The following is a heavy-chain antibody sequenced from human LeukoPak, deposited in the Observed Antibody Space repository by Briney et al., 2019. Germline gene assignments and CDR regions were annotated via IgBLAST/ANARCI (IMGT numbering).Heavy chain of an antibody. CDR3: ARVVWIIGYCSSTSCYTYYFDY. D-gene: IGHD2-2*02. CDR1: GGSISSYY. V-gene: IGHV4-4*07. J-gene: IGHJ4*02. Sequence: SETLSLTCTVSGGSISSYYWSWIRQPAGKGLEWIGRIYTSGSTNYNPSLKSRVTISVDTSKNQFSLKLSSVTAADTAVYYCARVVWIIGYCSSTSCYTYYFDYWGQGTLVTVSS. CDR2: IYTSGST.